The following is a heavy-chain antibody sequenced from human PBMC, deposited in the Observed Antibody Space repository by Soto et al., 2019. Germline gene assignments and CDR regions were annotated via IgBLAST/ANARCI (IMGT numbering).Heavy chain of an antibody. CDR1: GGTFSSYA. CDR2: IVPIVGTT. CDR3: VRVGANPGYPDH. D-gene: IGHD5-12*01. Sequence: QVQLVQSGAEVRQPASSVKVSCKTSGGTFSSYAISWVRQAPGQGLEWMGGIVPIVGTTTYAQKFQGRVTINGDEATSTAYMQLSRLRSDYTAVYYCVRVGANPGYPDHWGQGTLVTVSS. V-gene: IGHV1-69*12. J-gene: IGHJ4*02.